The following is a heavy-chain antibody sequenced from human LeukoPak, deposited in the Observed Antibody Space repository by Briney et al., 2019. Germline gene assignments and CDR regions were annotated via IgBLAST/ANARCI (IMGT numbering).Heavy chain of an antibody. CDR2: ISAYNGNT. CDR3: AITYYYDSSGYYPITDAFDI. J-gene: IGHJ3*02. CDR1: GYTFTSYG. D-gene: IGHD3-22*01. Sequence: VSVKVSCKASGYTFTSYGISWVRQAPGQGLEWMGWISAYNGNTNYAQKLQGRVTMTTDTSTSTAYMELRSLRSDDTAVYYCAITYYYDSSGYYPITDAFDIWGQGTMVTVSS. V-gene: IGHV1-18*01.